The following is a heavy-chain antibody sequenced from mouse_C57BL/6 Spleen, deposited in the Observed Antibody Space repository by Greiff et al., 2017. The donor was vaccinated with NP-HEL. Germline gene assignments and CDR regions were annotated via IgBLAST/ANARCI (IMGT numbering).Heavy chain of an antibody. J-gene: IGHJ2*01. Sequence: EVQLQQSGPELVKPGASVKISCKASGYTFTDYYMNWVKQSHGKSLEWIGDINPNNGGTSYNQKFKGKATLTVDKSSSTAYMELRSLTSEDSAVYYCARDTTPEGGDYWGQGTTLTVSS. V-gene: IGHV1-26*01. D-gene: IGHD1-1*01. CDR1: GYTFTDYY. CDR3: ARDTTPEGGDY. CDR2: INPNNGGT.